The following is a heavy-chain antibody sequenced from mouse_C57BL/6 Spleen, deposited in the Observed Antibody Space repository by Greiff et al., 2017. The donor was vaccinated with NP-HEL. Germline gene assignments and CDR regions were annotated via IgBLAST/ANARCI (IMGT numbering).Heavy chain of an antibody. J-gene: IGHJ4*01. V-gene: IGHV1-82*01. CDR1: GYAFSSSW. CDR3: ARNYYGNYEYAMDY. Sequence: VHLVESGPELVKPGASVKISCKASGYAFSSSWMNWVKQRPGKGLEWIGRIYPGDGDTNYNGKFKGKATLTADKSSSTAYMQLSSLTSEDSAVYFCARNYYGNYEYAMDYWGQGTSVTVSS. CDR2: IYPGDGDT. D-gene: IGHD2-1*01.